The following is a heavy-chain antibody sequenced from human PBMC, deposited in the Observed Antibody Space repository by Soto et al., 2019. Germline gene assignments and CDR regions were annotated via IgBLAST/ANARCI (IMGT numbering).Heavy chain of an antibody. D-gene: IGHD6-6*01. Sequence: PSETLSLTCAVSGYSISSGYYWGWIRQPPGKGLEWIGSIYHSGSTYYNPSLKSRVTISVDTSKNQFSLKLSSVTAADTAVYYCARVGIAARRVDHWGQGTLVTVSS. CDR1: GYSISSGYY. CDR3: ARVGIAARRVDH. J-gene: IGHJ4*02. CDR2: IYHSGST. V-gene: IGHV4-38-2*01.